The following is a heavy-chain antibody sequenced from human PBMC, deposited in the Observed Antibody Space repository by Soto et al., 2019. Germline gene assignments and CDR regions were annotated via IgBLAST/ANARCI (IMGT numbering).Heavy chain of an antibody. CDR3: ARWGTTGGLDV. J-gene: IGHJ4*02. Sequence: QVQLVGSGGGVVQPGTSLQLSCVGSGFTFRSYVIHWVRQAPGKGLEWVALTSYDGSNNFYGDSVKGRFTISRDNSRNTVELQMDSLRLEDTALCYCARWGTTGGLDVWGQGTLVSVSS. CDR2: TSYDGSNN. D-gene: IGHD3-16*01. CDR1: GFTFRSYV. V-gene: IGHV3-33*05.